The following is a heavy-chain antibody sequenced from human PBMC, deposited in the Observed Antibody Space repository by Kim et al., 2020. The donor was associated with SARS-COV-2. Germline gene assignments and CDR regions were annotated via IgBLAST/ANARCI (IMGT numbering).Heavy chain of an antibody. CDR1: GGSFSRFF. D-gene: IGHD2-2*01. Sequence: SETLSLTCAVNGGSFSRFFWGWIRQPPGKGLEWIGEINHGGSANYNPSLKGRVSISVDTSKKQFSLTLTSVTAADTAVYYCASPPMVFSSTTCYPTHYY. J-gene: IGHJ6*03. V-gene: IGHV4-34*01. CDR2: INHGGSA. CDR3: ASPPMVFSSTTCYPTHYY.